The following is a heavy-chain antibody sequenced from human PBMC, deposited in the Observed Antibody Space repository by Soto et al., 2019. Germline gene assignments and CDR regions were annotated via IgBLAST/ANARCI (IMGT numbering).Heavy chain of an antibody. CDR3: FSATRTRWTNPLS. D-gene: IGHD2-15*01. CDR2: INPDGTNT. V-gene: IGHV3-74*01. CDR1: GFTFGEHW. J-gene: IGHJ5*02. Sequence: GGSLRLSCEASGFTFGEHWMYWVRQTPGKGLVSVSRINPDGTNTSYADSVKGRVTISRDNAKNTIYLHMNNVRAEDTAVYFCFSATRTRWTNPLSWGPGTLVTVS.